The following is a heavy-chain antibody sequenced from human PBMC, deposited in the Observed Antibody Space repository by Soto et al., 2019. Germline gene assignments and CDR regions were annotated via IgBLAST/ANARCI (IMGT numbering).Heavy chain of an antibody. J-gene: IGHJ3*01. D-gene: IGHD6-13*01. V-gene: IGHV1-18*04. CDR1: GYTFTSHG. CDR3: ARDRKGSWFDAFDL. Sequence: GASVKVSCKASGYTFTSHGISWVRQAPGQGLEWMGWISGSNGNTNYAQKLQGRVTLATDTSTSTAYMELTSLRSDDTAIYYCARDRKGSWFDAFDLWGQGTMVTVSS. CDR2: ISGSNGNT.